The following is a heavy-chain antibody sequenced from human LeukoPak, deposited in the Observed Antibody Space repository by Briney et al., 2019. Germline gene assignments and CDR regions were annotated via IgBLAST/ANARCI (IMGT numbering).Heavy chain of an antibody. CDR1: GFPFSDYA. CDR2: ISYDGRGN. CDR3: VREPGNTNYFDY. J-gene: IGHJ4*02. Sequence: QAGRSLRLSCAASGFPFSDYAMHWVRQAPGKGLEWVAVISYDGRGNDYAESVKGRFTISRDNSQNTLYLQMHNLRTEDTALYFCVREPGNTNYFDYWGQGALVTVSS. V-gene: IGHV3-30*03. D-gene: IGHD1-1*01.